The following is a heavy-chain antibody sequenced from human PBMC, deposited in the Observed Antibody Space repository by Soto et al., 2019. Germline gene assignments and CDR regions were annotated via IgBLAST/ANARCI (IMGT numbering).Heavy chain of an antibody. V-gene: IGHV4-59*08. CDR1: GDSVRSYY. CDR2: IYYSGST. J-gene: IGHJ6*03. CDR3: ARHYSSSQVYYYYYYMDV. Sequence: SETLSLTCTVAGDSVRSYYWTWIRQPPGKGLEWIGYIYYSGSTNYTPSLKTRVTISVGTSKNQFSLKLSSVTDADTAVYYCARHYSSSQVYYYYYYMDVWGKGTTVTVSS. D-gene: IGHD6-6*01.